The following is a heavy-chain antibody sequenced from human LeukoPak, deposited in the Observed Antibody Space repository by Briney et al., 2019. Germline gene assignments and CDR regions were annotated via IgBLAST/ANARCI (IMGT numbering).Heavy chain of an antibody. Sequence: ASVKVSCKASGYTFTSYYMHWVRQAPGQRLEWMGWINAGNGNSKYSQKFQGRVTITRDTSASTAYMELSSLRSEDTAVYYCARAQWFGELLWAFDIWGQGTMVTVSS. V-gene: IGHV1-3*01. CDR2: INAGNGNS. CDR1: GYTFTSYY. CDR3: ARAQWFGELLWAFDI. J-gene: IGHJ3*02. D-gene: IGHD3-10*01.